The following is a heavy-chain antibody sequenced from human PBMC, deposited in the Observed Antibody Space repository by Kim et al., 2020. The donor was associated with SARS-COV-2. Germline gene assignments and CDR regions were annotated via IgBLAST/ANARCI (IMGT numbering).Heavy chain of an antibody. Sequence: ASVKVSCKASGYTFTSYAMHWVRQAPGQRLEWMGWINAGNGNTKYSQKFQGRVTITRDTSASTAYMELSSLRSEDTAVYYCARDRYRFGELFGWIDPWGQGTLVTVSS. V-gene: IGHV1-3*01. CDR2: INAGNGNT. J-gene: IGHJ5*02. CDR3: ARDRYRFGELFGWIDP. D-gene: IGHD3-10*01. CDR1: GYTFTSYA.